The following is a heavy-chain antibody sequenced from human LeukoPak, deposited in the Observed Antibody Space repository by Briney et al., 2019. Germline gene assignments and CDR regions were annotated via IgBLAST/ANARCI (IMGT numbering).Heavy chain of an antibody. J-gene: IGHJ4*02. V-gene: IGHV1-69*01. Sequence: GSSVKVSCKASGGTFSSYAISWVRQAPGQGLEWMGGIIPIFGTANYAQKFQGRVTITADESTSTAYMELSSLRSEDTAVYYCARSGTTGTATRFWFDYWGQGTLVTVSS. CDR2: IIPIFGTA. CDR1: GGTFSSYA. CDR3: ARSGTTGTATRFWFDY. D-gene: IGHD1-1*01.